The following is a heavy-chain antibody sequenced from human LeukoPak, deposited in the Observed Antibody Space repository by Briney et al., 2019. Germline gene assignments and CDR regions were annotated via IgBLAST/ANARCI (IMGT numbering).Heavy chain of an antibody. V-gene: IGHV1-69*04. Sequence: GASVKVSCKASGGTFSSYAISWVRQAPGQGLEWMGRIIPILGIANYAQKFQGRVTITADKSTSTAYMELSSLRSEDTAVYYCARVSGVLEMATNPEVDAFDIWGQGTMVTVSS. J-gene: IGHJ3*02. CDR2: IIPILGIA. CDR1: GGTFSSYA. CDR3: ARVSGVLEMATNPEVDAFDI. D-gene: IGHD5-24*01.